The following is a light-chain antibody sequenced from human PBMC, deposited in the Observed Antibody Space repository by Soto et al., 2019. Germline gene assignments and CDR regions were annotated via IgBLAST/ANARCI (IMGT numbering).Light chain of an antibody. CDR3: QQYDTSPRT. V-gene: IGKV3-20*01. J-gene: IGKJ1*01. CDR2: GAS. Sequence: EVMLTQSPGTLSLSPGERATLSCRASQSVSSNYLAWYQQKSGQAPRLLIYGASNRATGIPDRFSGSGSVTDFTLTNRRLEPEDFAVYYCQQYDTSPRTFGQGTKVEFK. CDR1: QSVSSNY.